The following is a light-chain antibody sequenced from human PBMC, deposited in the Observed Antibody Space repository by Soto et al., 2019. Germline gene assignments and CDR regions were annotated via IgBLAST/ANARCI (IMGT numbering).Light chain of an antibody. J-gene: IGKJ1*01. Sequence: DIQMTQSPSTLSASIGDRVTINCRASQSIGGWLAWYQQKPGKAPKSLIYDVSSLDSGVPSRFSGSGSGTEFTLTISSLQPDDVATYYCQQYNSVSWTFGQGTKV. V-gene: IGKV1-5*01. CDR1: QSIGGW. CDR3: QQYNSVSWT. CDR2: DVS.